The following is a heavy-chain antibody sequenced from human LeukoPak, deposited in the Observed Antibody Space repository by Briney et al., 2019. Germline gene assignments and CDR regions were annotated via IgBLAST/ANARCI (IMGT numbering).Heavy chain of an antibody. J-gene: IGHJ4*02. D-gene: IGHD2-8*01. CDR3: ARDRTVYAKRDLDY. CDR1: GFTLSSYT. Sequence: GGSLRLSCAASGFTLSSYTMNWVRQAPGKGLEWVSSISSSSSYIYYADSVKGRFTISRDNAKNSLYLQMNSLRAEDTAVYYCARDRTVYAKRDLDYWGQGALVTVSS. V-gene: IGHV3-21*01. CDR2: ISSSSSYI.